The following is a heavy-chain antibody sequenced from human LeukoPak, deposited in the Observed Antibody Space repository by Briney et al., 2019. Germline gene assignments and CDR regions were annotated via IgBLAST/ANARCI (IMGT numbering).Heavy chain of an antibody. Sequence: GASVKVSCKASGYTFTGYHMHWVRLAPGQGLEWMGRITPNSGDTNYAQKFQGRVTMTRDTSISTAYMELSRLRSDDTAVYYCARDYCSSTSCLFDYWGQGTLVTVSS. V-gene: IGHV1-2*06. CDR1: GYTFTGYH. J-gene: IGHJ4*02. D-gene: IGHD2-2*01. CDR2: ITPNSGDT. CDR3: ARDYCSSTSCLFDY.